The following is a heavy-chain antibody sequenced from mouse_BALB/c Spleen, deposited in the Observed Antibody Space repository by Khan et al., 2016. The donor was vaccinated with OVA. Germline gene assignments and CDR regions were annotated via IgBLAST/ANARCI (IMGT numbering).Heavy chain of an antibody. D-gene: IGHD2-1*01. Sequence: QVQLQQSGAELVKPGASVKLSCKTSGYTFTSYWIQWVKQRPGQGLGWIGQIFPGTDTTYYNENFKGKATLTVDTSSNTAYMQFSSLTSEDSAVYFWARGYFGNYEFAYWGQGTLVTVSP. V-gene: IGHV1S132*01. CDR2: IFPGTDTT. CDR3: ARGYFGNYEFAY. CDR1: GYTFTSYW. J-gene: IGHJ3*01.